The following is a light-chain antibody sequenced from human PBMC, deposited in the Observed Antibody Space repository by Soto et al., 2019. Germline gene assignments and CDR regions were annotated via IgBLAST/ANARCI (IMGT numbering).Light chain of an antibody. V-gene: IGKV3-15*01. J-gene: IGKJ1*01. Sequence: EIVMTQSPATLSVSPGERPTLSCRASQSFSSNLAWYQQKPGQAPSLLIYGASTRATGIPARFSGSGSGTDFTLTISSLQSEDFAVYYCQQYNNWPRTFGQGTKVEIK. CDR1: QSFSSN. CDR2: GAS. CDR3: QQYNNWPRT.